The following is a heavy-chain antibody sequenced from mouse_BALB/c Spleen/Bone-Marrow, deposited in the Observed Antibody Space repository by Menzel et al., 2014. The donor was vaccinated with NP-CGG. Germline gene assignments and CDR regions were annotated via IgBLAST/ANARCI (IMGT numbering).Heavy chain of an antibody. CDR2: ISGGGSYR. Sequence: EVQRVESGGGLVKPGGSLKLSCTASGSTFSSYGMSWVRQTPEKRLEWVATISGGGSYRYYPDSVQGRITISRDNAKNNLYLQMSSLRSEDTALYYCATQNFDYWGQGTTLTVSS. J-gene: IGHJ2*01. CDR3: ATQNFDY. V-gene: IGHV5-9-2*01. CDR1: GSTFSSYG.